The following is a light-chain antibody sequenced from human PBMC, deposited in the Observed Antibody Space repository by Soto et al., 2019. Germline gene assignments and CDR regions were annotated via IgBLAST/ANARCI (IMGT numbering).Light chain of an antibody. V-gene: IGLV2-11*01. Sequence: QSALTQPRSVSGSPGQSVTISCTGTSSDVGGYNYVSWYQQHPGKAPKLMIYDVSKRPSGVPDRFSGSKSGNTASLTISGLQAEDEADYYCCSYAGSYTLGVFXTGTKVNVL. CDR2: DVS. CDR1: SSDVGGYNY. J-gene: IGLJ1*01. CDR3: CSYAGSYTLGV.